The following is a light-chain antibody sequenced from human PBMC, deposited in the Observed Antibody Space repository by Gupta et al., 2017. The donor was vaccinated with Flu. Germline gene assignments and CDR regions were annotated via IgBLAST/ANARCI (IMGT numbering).Light chain of an antibody. V-gene: IGLV2-14*01. CDR1: SSDIGGSNY. CDR2: DVT. J-gene: IGLJ1*01. CDR3: SSYTSTNTFYV. Sequence: QSALTQPASVSGSPGPSITISCTGTSSDIGGSNYVSWYQQHPGKAPKLIIYDVTNRPSGVSSRFSGSKSGNTASLTISGLEAEDESDYFCSSYTSTNTFYVFGTGTKVTVL.